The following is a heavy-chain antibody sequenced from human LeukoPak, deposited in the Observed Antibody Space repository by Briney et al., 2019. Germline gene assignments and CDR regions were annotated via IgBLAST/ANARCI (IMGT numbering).Heavy chain of an antibody. J-gene: IGHJ6*02. Sequence: SETLSLTCTVSGGSISSYYWSWIRQPPGKGLEWIGYIYDSGSTNYNPSLKSRVTISVDTSKNQFSLKLSSVTAADTAVYYCARVGGTNYYYYGMDVWGQGTLVTVPS. V-gene: IGHV4-59*01. CDR1: GGSISSYY. CDR2: IYDSGST. CDR3: ARVGGTNYYYYGMDV. D-gene: IGHD1-1*01.